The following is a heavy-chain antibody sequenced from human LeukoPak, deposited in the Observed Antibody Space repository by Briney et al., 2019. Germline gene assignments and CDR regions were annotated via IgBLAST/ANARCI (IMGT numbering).Heavy chain of an antibody. CDR1: GFTFNTYG. Sequence: PGGSLRLSCAASGFTFNTYGMSWVRQAPGKGLEWVSSISSSSSYMYYADSVKGRFTISRDNAKNSLYLQMNSLRAEDTAVYYCARDVEAAAGYNFDYWGQGTLVTVSS. CDR3: ARDVEAAAGYNFDY. V-gene: IGHV3-21*01. CDR2: ISSSSSYM. D-gene: IGHD6-13*01. J-gene: IGHJ4*02.